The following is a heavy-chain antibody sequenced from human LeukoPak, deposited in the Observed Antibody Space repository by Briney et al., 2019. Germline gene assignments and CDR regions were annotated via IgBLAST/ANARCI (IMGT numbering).Heavy chain of an antibody. V-gene: IGHV3-23*01. Sequence: GGSLRLSCAASGSTLSSYAMSWVRQAPGKGLEWVSATSSSDAGTYYAESVKGRFTISRDNAKNTLYLQMNSLRADDTAVYYCVRDRGISFYFDYWGQGTLVTVSS. J-gene: IGHJ4*02. CDR2: TSSSDAGT. CDR1: GSTLSSYA. D-gene: IGHD3-16*02. CDR3: VRDRGISFYFDY.